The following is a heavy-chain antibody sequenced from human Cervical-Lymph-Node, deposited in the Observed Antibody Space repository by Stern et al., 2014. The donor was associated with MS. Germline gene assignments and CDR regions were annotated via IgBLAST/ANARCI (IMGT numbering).Heavy chain of an antibody. CDR1: GGPVSSYA. Sequence: VQLVQSGAEVKKPASSGTVSCKASGGPVSSYAIWWGRQAPGQGLERMGLIIPPFGTTNYAQRFQGRVTITADRSTSIVYMELSSLRSDDTAVYYCARDRYASGSAPDKLVFEVWGQGTMVTVS. CDR2: IIPPFGTT. D-gene: IGHD3-10*01. CDR3: ARDRYASGSAPDKLVFEV. J-gene: IGHJ3*01. V-gene: IGHV1-69*06.